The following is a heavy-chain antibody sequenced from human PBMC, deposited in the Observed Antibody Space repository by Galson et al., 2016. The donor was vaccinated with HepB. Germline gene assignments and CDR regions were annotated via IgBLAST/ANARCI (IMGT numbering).Heavy chain of an antibody. J-gene: IGHJ4*02. CDR3: ASETRFWSRMYYFDY. CDR2: INPNSGGT. Sequence: SCKASGSTFTGYYMHWVRQAPGQGLEWMGWINPNSGGTKYAQKFQGRVTMARDTSISTAYMELSRLRSDDPAVYYCASETRFWSRMYYFDYWGQGTLVTVSS. CDR1: GSTFTGYY. V-gene: IGHV1-2*02. D-gene: IGHD3-3*01.